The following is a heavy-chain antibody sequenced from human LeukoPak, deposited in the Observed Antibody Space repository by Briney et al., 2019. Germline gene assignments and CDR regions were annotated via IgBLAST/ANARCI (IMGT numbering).Heavy chain of an antibody. CDR2: ILHMGST. CDR3: ARRATTVTTYVEIRFDP. V-gene: IGHV4-34*12. CDR1: GGSFSGYY. D-gene: IGHD4-17*01. Sequence: SESLSLTCAVNGGSFSGYYWSCIHPPPRKVLDWIGEILHMGSTNYNPSLKSRVTISVHTTKNQFSLKLRSATDADTAVYYCARRATTVTTYVEIRFDPWGQGTLVTVSS. J-gene: IGHJ5*02.